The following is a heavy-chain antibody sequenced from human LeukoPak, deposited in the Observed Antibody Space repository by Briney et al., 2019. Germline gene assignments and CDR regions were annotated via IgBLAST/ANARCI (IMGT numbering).Heavy chain of an antibody. D-gene: IGHD3-22*01. J-gene: IGHJ4*02. CDR3: ARGRYDSSGPNPGDFDY. Sequence: PSETLSLTCTVSGYSISSGYYWGWIRQPPGKGLEWIGSIYHSGSTYYNPSLKSRVTISVDTSKNQFSLKLSSVTAADTAVYYCARGRYDSSGPNPGDFDYWGQGTLVTVSS. V-gene: IGHV4-38-2*02. CDR2: IYHSGST. CDR1: GYSISSGYY.